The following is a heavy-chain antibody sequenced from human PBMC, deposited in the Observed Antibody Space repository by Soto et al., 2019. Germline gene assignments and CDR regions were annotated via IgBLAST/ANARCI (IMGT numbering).Heavy chain of an antibody. CDR2: INSDGSST. J-gene: IGHJ2*01. Sequence: PGGSLRLSCAASGFNFSSYWMHWVRQAPGKGLVWVSRINSDGSSTSYADSVKGRFTISRDNAKNTLYLQMNSLRAEDTAVYYCARAPYRYYDYVWGSYGRHWYFDLWGRGTLVTVSS. V-gene: IGHV3-74*01. CDR3: ARAPYRYYDYVWGSYGRHWYFDL. CDR1: GFNFSSYW. D-gene: IGHD3-16*01.